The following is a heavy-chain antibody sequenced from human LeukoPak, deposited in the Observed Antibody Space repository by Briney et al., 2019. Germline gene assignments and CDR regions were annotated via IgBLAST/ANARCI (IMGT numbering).Heavy chain of an antibody. CDR3: ARVPVAARPIDY. Sequence: GGSLRLSCAASGFTFSSYSMNWVRQAPGKGLEWVSSISSSSYIYYADSVKGRFTISRDNAKNSLYLQMNSLRAEDTAVYYCARVPVAARPIDYWGQGTLVTVSS. CDR2: ISSSSYI. CDR1: GFTFSSYS. D-gene: IGHD6-6*01. V-gene: IGHV3-21*01. J-gene: IGHJ4*02.